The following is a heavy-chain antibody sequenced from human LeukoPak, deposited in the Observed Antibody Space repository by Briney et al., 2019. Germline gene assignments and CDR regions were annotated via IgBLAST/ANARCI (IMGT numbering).Heavy chain of an antibody. CDR3: ATQKKRWLQLGAFDI. Sequence: PSETLSLTCTVSGGSISSYYWSWIRQPPGKGLEWIGYIYYSGSTNYNPSLKSRVTISVDTSKNQFSLKLSSVTATDTAVYYCATQKKRWLQLGAFDIWGQGTMVTVSS. J-gene: IGHJ3*02. D-gene: IGHD5-12*01. V-gene: IGHV4-59*08. CDR2: IYYSGST. CDR1: GGSISSYY.